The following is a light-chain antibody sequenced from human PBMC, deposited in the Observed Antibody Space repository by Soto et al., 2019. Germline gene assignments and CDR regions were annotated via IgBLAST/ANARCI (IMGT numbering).Light chain of an antibody. Sequence: DIQMTQSPSSLSASVGDRVTITCRASQGIANHLAWYQQKPGRAPKLLIYDASALPRGVPSRFSGSGSGTKFTLTIASLQPDDFATYYCQQYNSYSTFGQGTKVDIK. CDR1: QGIANH. CDR2: DAS. J-gene: IGKJ1*01. V-gene: IGKV1-16*01. CDR3: QQYNSYST.